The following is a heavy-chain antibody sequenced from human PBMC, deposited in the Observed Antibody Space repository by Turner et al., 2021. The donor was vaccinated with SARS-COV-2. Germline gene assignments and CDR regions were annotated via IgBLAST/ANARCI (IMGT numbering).Heavy chain of an antibody. J-gene: IGHJ4*02. Sequence: EVQLVESGGGLIQPGGSLRLSCAASGFTVSSNYMSWVRQAPGKGLEWVSTISGSGENTHYAESVKGRFTISRDNSKNTLYLQMNSLRAEDTAIYYCAKDAGVEESFFDYWGQGTLVTVSS. D-gene: IGHD3-10*01. CDR1: GFTVSSNY. V-gene: IGHV3-23*04. CDR3: AKDAGVEESFFDY. CDR2: ISGSGENT.